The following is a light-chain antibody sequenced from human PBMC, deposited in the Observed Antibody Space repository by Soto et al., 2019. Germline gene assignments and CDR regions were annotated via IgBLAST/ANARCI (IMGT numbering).Light chain of an antibody. Sequence: ERVMTQSPATLSVAPGERATLSCRASQSVRSDLAWYQQKPGQAPRLLIYGASTRATGIPARFSGGGSGTEFTLTVSSLQSEDFAVYYCQEYHDWPFTFGQGTKLEI. V-gene: IGKV3-15*01. J-gene: IGKJ2*01. CDR1: QSVRSD. CDR3: QEYHDWPFT. CDR2: GAS.